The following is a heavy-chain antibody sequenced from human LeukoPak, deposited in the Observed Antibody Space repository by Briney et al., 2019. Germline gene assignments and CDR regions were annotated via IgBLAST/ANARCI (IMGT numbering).Heavy chain of an antibody. V-gene: IGHV3-20*04. J-gene: IGHJ2*01. CDR1: GITLSNYG. CDR2: ISWNSGSI. Sequence: GGSLRLSCAVSGITLSNYGMSWVRLAPGKGLEWVSGISWNSGSIGYADSVKGRFTISRDNAKNSLFLLMNSPRTEDTALYYCARDSALRQWLPNWYFDLWGRGTLVTVTS. D-gene: IGHD6-19*01. CDR3: ARDSALRQWLPNWYFDL.